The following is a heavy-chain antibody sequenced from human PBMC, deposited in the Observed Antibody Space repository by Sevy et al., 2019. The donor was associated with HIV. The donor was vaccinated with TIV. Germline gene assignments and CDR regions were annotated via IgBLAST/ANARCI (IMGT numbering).Heavy chain of an antibody. Sequence: GGSLRLSCAASGFSFSSYGMHWVRQAPGKGLEWVAVISYDGSNKYYADSVKGRFTISRDNSNNTLYLQMTSLRAEDRAVYYCAKSPAAAGAXFESWXQGVLVTVSS. CDR1: GFSFSSYG. CDR3: AKSPAAAGAXFES. D-gene: IGHD6-13*01. V-gene: IGHV3-30*18. J-gene: IGHJ4*02. CDR2: ISYDGSNK.